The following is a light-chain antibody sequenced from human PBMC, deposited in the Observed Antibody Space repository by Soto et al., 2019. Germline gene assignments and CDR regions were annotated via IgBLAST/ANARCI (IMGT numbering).Light chain of an antibody. Sequence: EIVLTQSPATMSLSPGERATLSCRASQSASSYLAWYQQKPGQAPRLLIYDVSKRATGIPARFSGSGSGTDFPLTISSLEPEDSAVYYCQHRSSWPLTFGGGTKVEIK. J-gene: IGKJ4*01. CDR3: QHRSSWPLT. CDR2: DVS. CDR1: QSASSY. V-gene: IGKV3-11*01.